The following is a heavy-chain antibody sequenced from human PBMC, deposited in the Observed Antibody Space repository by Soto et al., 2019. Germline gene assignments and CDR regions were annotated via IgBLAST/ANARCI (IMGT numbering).Heavy chain of an antibody. CDR2: ITSSGSTT. D-gene: IGHD3-16*02. CDR3: ARVAIASGGVIAVTYALDV. J-gene: IGHJ6*02. V-gene: IGHV3-48*02. CDR1: GFTLNTYS. Sequence: PGGSLRLSCEVSGFTLNTYSMNWVRQAPGKGLEWVSFITSSGSTTYYADSVKGRFTVSRDNVKNSLFLQMNSLRDEDTAVYYCARVAIASGGVIAVTYALDVWGQGTTVTVS.